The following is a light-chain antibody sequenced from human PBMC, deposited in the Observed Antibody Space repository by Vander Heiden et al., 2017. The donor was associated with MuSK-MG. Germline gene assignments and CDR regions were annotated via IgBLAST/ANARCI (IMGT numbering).Light chain of an antibody. Sequence: IQMTQSPSSLSASVGDRVTITCRASQSISSYLNWYQQKPGKAPKLLIYAASSLQSGVPSRFSGSGSGTDFTLTISSLQPEDFATYYCQQSYSTPSTFGHGTKVDIK. CDR1: QSISSY. CDR2: AAS. V-gene: IGKV1-39*01. J-gene: IGKJ3*01. CDR3: QQSYSTPST.